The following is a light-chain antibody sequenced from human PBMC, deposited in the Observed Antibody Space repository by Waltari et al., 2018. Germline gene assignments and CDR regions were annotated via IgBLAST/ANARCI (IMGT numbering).Light chain of an antibody. J-gene: IGKJ4*01. CDR3: QKYSTSPLT. CDR1: QSVSSF. Sequence: VILTQSPATPSLSPGERATLSCRASQSVSSFLAWYQQKPGQAPRLLIYGASNRATGIPDRFSGSGSGTEFTLIISSLEPEDFAVYYCQKYSTSPLTFGGGTKVEIK. V-gene: IGKV3-20*01. CDR2: GAS.